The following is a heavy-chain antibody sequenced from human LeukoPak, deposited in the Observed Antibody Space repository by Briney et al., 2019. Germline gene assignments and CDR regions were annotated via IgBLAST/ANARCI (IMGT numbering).Heavy chain of an antibody. CDR3: ASCSGGTCYNHAFDI. J-gene: IGHJ3*02. Sequence: GGSLRLSCAASGFTFSDYWMHWVRRAPGKGLVWVSRINTDGSLTNYADSVKGRFTISRDSAKNTLYLQMNSLRAEDTAVYYCASCSGGTCYNHAFDIWGQGTMVTVSS. V-gene: IGHV3-74*01. D-gene: IGHD2-15*01. CDR2: INTDGSLT. CDR1: GFTFSDYW.